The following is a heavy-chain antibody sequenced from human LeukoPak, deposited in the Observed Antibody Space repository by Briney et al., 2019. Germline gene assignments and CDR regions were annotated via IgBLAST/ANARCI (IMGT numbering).Heavy chain of an antibody. CDR1: GGSISSGGYY. V-gene: IGHV4-31*03. CDR3: AKHGETAALFPTFDP. Sequence: PSQTLSLTCTVSGGSISSGGYYWSWIRQHPGKGLEWIGYIYYSGSTYYNPSLKSRVTISVDTSKNQFSLKLSSVTAADAAAYYCAKHGETAALFPTFDPWGQGTLVTVSS. CDR2: IYYSGST. D-gene: IGHD2-15*01. J-gene: IGHJ5*02.